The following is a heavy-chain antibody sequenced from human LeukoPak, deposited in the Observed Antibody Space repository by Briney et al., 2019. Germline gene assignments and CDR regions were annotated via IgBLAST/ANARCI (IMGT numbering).Heavy chain of an antibody. V-gene: IGHV3-21*01. D-gene: IGHD6-19*01. Sequence: GGSLRLSCTASGFTFSTYSMNWVRQAPGKGLEWVSSVSSSSTYIHYADSVKGRFAISRDNAKNSLFLQMNSLRAEDTAVYYCARDNRGSGWYYFDYWGQGTLVTVSS. CDR1: GFTFSTYS. CDR3: ARDNRGSGWYYFDY. J-gene: IGHJ4*02. CDR2: VSSSSTYI.